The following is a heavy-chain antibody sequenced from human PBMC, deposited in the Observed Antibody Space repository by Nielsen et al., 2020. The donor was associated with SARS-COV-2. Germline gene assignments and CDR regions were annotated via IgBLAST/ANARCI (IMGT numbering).Heavy chain of an antibody. CDR2: FDPEEGET. J-gene: IGHJ4*02. Sequence: ASVKVSCKVSGYTLGEVSIHWVRQAPGKGLEWMGGFDPEEGETMYAQKFQGRVLMTEDTSTDIAYMELSGLSSDDTAVYYCTTYYVDTWGQRTLVTVSS. CDR3: TTYYVDT. CDR1: GYTLGEVS. V-gene: IGHV1-24*01.